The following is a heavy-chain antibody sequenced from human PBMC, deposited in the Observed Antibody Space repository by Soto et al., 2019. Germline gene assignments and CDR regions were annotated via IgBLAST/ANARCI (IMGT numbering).Heavy chain of an antibody. CDR3: ARSGYSYGPNPLLY. J-gene: IGHJ4*02. D-gene: IGHD5-18*01. CDR2: IYYSGST. CDR1: GGSISSGGYY. Sequence: QVQLQESGPGLVKPSQTLSLTCTVSGGSISSGGYYWSWIRQHPGKGLEWIGYIYYSGSTYYNPPLKSRVTLSVDTSKHQFSLKLSSVTAADTAVYYCARSGYSYGPNPLLYWGQGTLVTVSS. V-gene: IGHV4-31*03.